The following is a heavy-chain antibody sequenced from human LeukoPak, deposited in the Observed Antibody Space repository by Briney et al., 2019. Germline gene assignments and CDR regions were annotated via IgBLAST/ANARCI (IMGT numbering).Heavy chain of an antibody. CDR2: ISSSSYI. CDR1: GFTFSSYS. D-gene: IGHD3-3*01. Sequence: GGSLRLSCAASGFTFSSYSMNWVRQAPGKGLEWVSSISSSSYIYYADSVKGRFTISRDNAKNSLYLQMNSLRAEDTAVYYCARGTEDTYYDFWSANNPPYWGQGTLVTVSS. J-gene: IGHJ4*02. V-gene: IGHV3-21*01. CDR3: ARGTEDTYYDFWSANNPPY.